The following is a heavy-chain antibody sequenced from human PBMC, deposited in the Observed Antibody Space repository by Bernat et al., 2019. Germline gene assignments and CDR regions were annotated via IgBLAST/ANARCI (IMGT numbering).Heavy chain of an antibody. Sequence: QVQLMESGGGVVQPGRSLRLSCEASKFTFSGYGMHWVRQAPGKGLEWVAVIWYDGSNKYYADSVKGRFTISRDNSKNTLYLQMNSLRAEDTAVYYCARDAGVGGVLDYWGQGTLVTVSS. CDR1: KFTFSGYG. V-gene: IGHV3-33*01. D-gene: IGHD3-16*01. CDR2: IWYDGSNK. J-gene: IGHJ4*02. CDR3: ARDAGVGGVLDY.